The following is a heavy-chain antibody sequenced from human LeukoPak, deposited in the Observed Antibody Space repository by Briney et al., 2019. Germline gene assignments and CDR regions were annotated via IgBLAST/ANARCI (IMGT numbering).Heavy chain of an antibody. CDR1: GFSFSTNP. CDR2: ISPDRT. Sequence: GGSLRLSCAASGFSFSTNPMSWVRQAPGKGLEWVSAISPDRTYYADSVKGRLTISRDNYKNTVDLHINSPRAEDTAIYYCVKKHVDRAFTRSFEIWGQGTVVTVSS. D-gene: IGHD3-10*01. V-gene: IGHV3-23*01. J-gene: IGHJ3*02. CDR3: VKKHVDRAFTRSFEI.